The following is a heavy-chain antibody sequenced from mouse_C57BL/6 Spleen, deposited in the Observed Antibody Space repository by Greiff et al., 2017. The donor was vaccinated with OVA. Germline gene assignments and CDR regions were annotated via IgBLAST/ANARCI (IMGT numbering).Heavy chain of an antibody. J-gene: IGHJ3*01. D-gene: IGHD1-1*01. V-gene: IGHV1-75*01. CDR3: ARGNYYGSSPFAY. Sequence: QVQLKESGPELVKPGASVKISCKASGYTFTDYYINWVKQRPGQGLEWIGWIFPGSGSTYYNEKFKGKATLTVDKSSSTAYMLLSSLTSEDSAVYFCARGNYYGSSPFAYWGQGTLVTVSA. CDR1: GYTFTDYY. CDR2: IFPGSGST.